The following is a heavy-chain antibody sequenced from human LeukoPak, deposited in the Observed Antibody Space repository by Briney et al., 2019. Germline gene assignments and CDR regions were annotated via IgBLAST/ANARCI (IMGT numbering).Heavy chain of an antibody. CDR3: ARGTRRWLRSKSSYYYYMDV. V-gene: IGHV4-34*01. CDR2: INHSGST. Sequence: SETLSLTCAVYGGSFSGYYWSWIRQPPGKGLEWIGEINHSGSTNYNPSLKSRVTISVDTSKNQFSLKLSSVTAADTAVYYCARGTRRWLRSKSSYYYYMDVWGKGTTVTVSS. J-gene: IGHJ6*03. CDR1: GGSFSGYY. D-gene: IGHD5-12*01.